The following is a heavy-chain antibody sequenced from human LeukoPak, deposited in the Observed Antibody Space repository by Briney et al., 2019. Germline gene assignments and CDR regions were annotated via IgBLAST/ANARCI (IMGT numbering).Heavy chain of an antibody. Sequence: GGSLRLSCAVSGFTVSSNYMSWVRQAPGKGLEWVSVIYSGGNTYYADSVKGRFIISRDNSKNTLYLQVNSLRAEDTAVYYCARDFLRGLVHDAFDIWGQGTMVTVSS. CDR1: GFTVSSNY. CDR2: IYSGGNT. D-gene: IGHD3-10*01. J-gene: IGHJ3*02. CDR3: ARDFLRGLVHDAFDI. V-gene: IGHV3-66*01.